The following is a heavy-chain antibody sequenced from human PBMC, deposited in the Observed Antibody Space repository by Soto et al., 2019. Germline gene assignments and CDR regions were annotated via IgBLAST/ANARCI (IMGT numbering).Heavy chain of an antibody. CDR2: VYYAGTT. D-gene: IGHD3-22*01. CDR3: ARLGAYYQALDS. CDR1: DGSITPNY. Sequence: PSETLSLTCTVSDGSITPNYYTWVRQPPGKGLEWIGYVYYAGTTTYNPSLKSRVSISIDTSKNEVSLKLSSVTAADTAVYDCARLGAYYQALDSWGQGTLVTVSS. J-gene: IGHJ4*02. V-gene: IGHV4-59*08.